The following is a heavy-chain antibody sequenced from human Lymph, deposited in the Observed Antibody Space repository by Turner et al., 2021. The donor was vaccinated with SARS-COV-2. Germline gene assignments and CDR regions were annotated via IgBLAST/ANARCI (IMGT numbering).Heavy chain of an antibody. V-gene: IGHV3-53*02. J-gene: IGHJ3*02. CDR1: GFTVSSNY. Sequence: EVQLVETGGGLIQPGWSLRLSCAASGFTVSSNYMSWVRQAPGKGVEWVSVIYIGGTTYYADSVKGRFTISRDNSKNKLYLQMNSLRAEDTAVYYCARDLGPLAFDIWGQGKMVTVSS. CDR3: ARDLGPLAFDI. CDR2: IYIGGTT.